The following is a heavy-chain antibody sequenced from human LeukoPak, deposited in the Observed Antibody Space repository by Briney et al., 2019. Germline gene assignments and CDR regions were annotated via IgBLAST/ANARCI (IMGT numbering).Heavy chain of an antibody. D-gene: IGHD6-13*01. J-gene: IGHJ4*02. CDR2: INPNSGGT. CDR3: ARYSRGFDY. V-gene: IGHV1-2*02. Sequence: GASVPVSCKASGYTFTGYYMHWVRQAPGQGLAWMGWINPNSGGTNYAQKFQGRVTMTRDTSISTAYMELSRLRSGDTAVYYCARYSRGFDYWGQGTLVTVSS. CDR1: GYTFTGYY.